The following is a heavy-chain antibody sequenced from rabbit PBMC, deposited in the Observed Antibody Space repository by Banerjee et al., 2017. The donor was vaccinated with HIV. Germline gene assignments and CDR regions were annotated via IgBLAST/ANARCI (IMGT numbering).Heavy chain of an antibody. J-gene: IGHJ4*01. D-gene: IGHD1-1*01. CDR2: IDTGDGSA. CDR1: GFSFSGRYY. V-gene: IGHV1S40*01. CDR3: ARPYGGSGGFYFDL. Sequence: QSLEESGGDLVKPGASLTLTCTASGFSFSGRYYMCWVRQAPGKGLEWLGCIDTGDGSAYYASWAKGRFTTSTASSTTVTLQMTSLTAAGTATYFCARPYGGSGGFYFDLWGPGTLVTVS.